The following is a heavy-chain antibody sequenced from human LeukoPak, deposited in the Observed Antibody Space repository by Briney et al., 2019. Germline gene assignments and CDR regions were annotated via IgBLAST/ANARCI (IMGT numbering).Heavy chain of an antibody. J-gene: IGHJ6*02. Sequence: ASVKVSCKASGYTFTSYGISWVRQAPGQGLEWMGWISAYNGNTNYAQKLQGRVTMTTDTSTSTAYKELRSLRSDDTAVYYCARDYSSSWYGTDYYYYGMDVWGQGTTVTVSS. CDR1: GYTFTSYG. V-gene: IGHV1-18*01. CDR3: ARDYSSSWYGTDYYYYGMDV. D-gene: IGHD6-13*01. CDR2: ISAYNGNT.